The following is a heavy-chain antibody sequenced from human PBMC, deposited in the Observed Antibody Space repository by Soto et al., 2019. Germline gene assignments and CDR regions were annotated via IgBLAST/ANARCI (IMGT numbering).Heavy chain of an antibody. J-gene: IGHJ4*02. CDR1: GFTFSNYI. CDR2: ILHDGNNK. V-gene: IGHV3-30-3*01. CDR3: ARDDEGGSYCDLGY. Sequence: GGSLRLSCAASGFTFSNYIMHWVRQAPGKGLEWVAIILHDGNNKYYADSVKGRFTISRDNSKNTLYLQMNSLRTEDTAIYYCARDDEGGSYCDLGYWGQGNLVTVS. D-gene: IGHD3-10*01.